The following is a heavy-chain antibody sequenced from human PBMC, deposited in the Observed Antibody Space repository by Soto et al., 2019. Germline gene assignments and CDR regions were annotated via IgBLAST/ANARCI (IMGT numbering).Heavy chain of an antibody. CDR1: VGTFSSYT. J-gene: IGHJ4*02. CDR2: IIPIRGRT. CDR3: ARHREVRAV. V-gene: IGHV1-69*02. Sequence: AAVKVSCKASVGTFSSYTISWVRQAPGQGLEWMGMIIPIRGRTNCAQKFQGRLTVTMDTSTSTVYMELSSLTSEDTAMYYCARHREVRAVWGRGTSVPVSS. D-gene: IGHD3-10*01.